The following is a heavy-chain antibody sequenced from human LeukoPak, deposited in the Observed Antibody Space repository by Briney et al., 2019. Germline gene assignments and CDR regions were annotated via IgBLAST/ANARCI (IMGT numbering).Heavy chain of an antibody. CDR1: GFTFTSYS. D-gene: IGHD1-26*01. V-gene: IGHV3-23*01. Sequence: GGSLRLSCAASGFTFTSYSMHWVRQAPGKGLEWVSTISGGGGSTYYADSVKGRFTISRDNSKNTLYLQVNSLRAEDTAVYYCAKGGKWDVTPFDYWGQGTLVTVSS. CDR2: ISGGGGST. CDR3: AKGGKWDVTPFDY. J-gene: IGHJ4*02.